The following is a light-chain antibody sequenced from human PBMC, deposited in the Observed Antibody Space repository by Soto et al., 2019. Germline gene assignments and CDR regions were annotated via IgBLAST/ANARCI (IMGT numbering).Light chain of an antibody. Sequence: EVVIRLSPATVSVSPGAGATLSCRASQGIGDTLAWYQHKPGQTPRLLIYDTSTRATGVPARFSGSRSGTEFTLNIKRLKSEDLAVYDCKSYNNWTLTFGDGTLVEIK. J-gene: IGKJ4*01. CDR1: QGIGDT. CDR2: DTS. CDR3: KSYNNWTLT. V-gene: IGKV3-15*01.